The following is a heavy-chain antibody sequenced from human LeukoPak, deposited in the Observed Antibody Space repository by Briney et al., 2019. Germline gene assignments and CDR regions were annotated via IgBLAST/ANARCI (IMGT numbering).Heavy chain of an antibody. J-gene: IGHJ3*02. Sequence: GGSLRLSCSSSGFTFSTYAMGWVRQAPGKGLERVSGLSGSAATTYYAGSAKGRFTISRDNSKNALYLQMNSLRGDDTAIYYCAKSVGIIRRGAFDIRGQGTMVTVSS. V-gene: IGHV3-23*01. CDR3: AKSVGIIRRGAFDI. CDR2: LSGSAATT. CDR1: GFTFSTYA. D-gene: IGHD3-10*01.